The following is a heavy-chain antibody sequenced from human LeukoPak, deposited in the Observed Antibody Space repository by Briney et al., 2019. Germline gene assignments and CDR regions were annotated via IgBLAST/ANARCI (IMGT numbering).Heavy chain of an antibody. CDR3: AVNLGGGANFDY. CDR1: GGSISSYY. D-gene: IGHD1-26*01. CDR2: IYYSGST. J-gene: IGHJ4*02. V-gene: IGHV4-59*01. Sequence: SETLSLTCTVSGGSISSYYWSWLRQPPGQELEWLGYIYYSGSTNYNPSLKSRVTISVDTSKNQFSLKLSSVSAADTAVYYCAVNLGGGANFDYWGQGTLVTVSS.